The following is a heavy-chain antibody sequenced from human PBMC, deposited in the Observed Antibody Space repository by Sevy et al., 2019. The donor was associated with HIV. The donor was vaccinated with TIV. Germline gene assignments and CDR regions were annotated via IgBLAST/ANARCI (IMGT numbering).Heavy chain of an antibody. Sequence: GGSLRLSCAASGFTFSDYYMSWIRQAPGKGLEWVSYISGSGSCIYYADSVKGRFTISRDNAKNSLYLQMNSLRAEETAVYYCARVAIVATMVDYWGQGTLVTVSS. V-gene: IGHV3-11*01. CDR2: ISGSGSCI. CDR1: GFTFSDYY. J-gene: IGHJ4*02. D-gene: IGHD5-12*01. CDR3: ARVAIVATMVDY.